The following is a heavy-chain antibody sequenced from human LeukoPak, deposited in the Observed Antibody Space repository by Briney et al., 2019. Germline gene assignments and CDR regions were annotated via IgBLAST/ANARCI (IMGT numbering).Heavy chain of an antibody. J-gene: IGHJ3*01. D-gene: IGHD3-22*01. CDR1: GGLIRRHE. Sequence: SETLSGTLGVSGGLIRRHEWSWIRQPPGKGLERIGFIYYTGRTRYNPCLQSRVTISVGTSENKFSLKLTSVTAADTAVYYCARILDSDNSGDTDTFDVWGQGTVVTVSS. V-gene: IGHV4-59*08. CDR2: IYYTGRT. CDR3: ARILDSDNSGDTDTFDV.